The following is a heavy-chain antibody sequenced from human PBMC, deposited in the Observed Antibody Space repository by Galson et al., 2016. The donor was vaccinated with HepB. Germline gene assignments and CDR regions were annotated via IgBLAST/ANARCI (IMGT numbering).Heavy chain of an antibody. V-gene: IGHV3-53*01. Sequence: SLRLSCAASGFLINSNYMRWVRQAPGKGLEWVAIIYSGGSIKYAEPVKGRFTVSRDTSKSLMFLQMNSLGAEDTAMYFCARGYTSGVPFWWGQGTPVTVSS. D-gene: IGHD2-8*01. CDR2: IYSGGSI. J-gene: IGHJ4*02. CDR1: GFLINSNY. CDR3: ARGYTSGVPFW.